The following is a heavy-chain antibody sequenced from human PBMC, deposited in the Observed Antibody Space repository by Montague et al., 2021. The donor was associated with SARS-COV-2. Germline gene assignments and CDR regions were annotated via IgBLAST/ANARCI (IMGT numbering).Heavy chain of an antibody. CDR1: GDSISGSHW. CDR3: ARDRGAKTYDLLTGYYINYYYGVDV. Sequence: SETLSLTCAVSGDSISGSHWWTWVRQSPGKGLEWIGEIFHSENTNYNPSLKSRVIISLDMSKNQFSLTLTSVTAADTAVYYCARDRGAKTYDLLTGYYINYYYGVDVWGPGTPVTVSS. J-gene: IGHJ6*02. CDR2: IFHSENT. D-gene: IGHD3-9*01. V-gene: IGHV4-4*02.